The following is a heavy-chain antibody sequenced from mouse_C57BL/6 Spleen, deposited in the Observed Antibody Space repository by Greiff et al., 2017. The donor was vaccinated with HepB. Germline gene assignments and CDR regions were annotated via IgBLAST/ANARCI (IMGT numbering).Heavy chain of an antibody. CDR2: IYPRSGNT. Sequence: VQLQESGAELARPGASVKLSCKASGYTFTSYGISWVKQRTGQGLEWIGEIYPRSGNTYYNEKFKGKATLTADKSSSTAYMELRSLTSEDSAVYFCARGTTTVVSNDYFDYWGQGTTLTVSS. D-gene: IGHD1-1*01. J-gene: IGHJ2*01. CDR1: GYTFTSYG. CDR3: ARGTTTVVSNDYFDY. V-gene: IGHV1-81*01.